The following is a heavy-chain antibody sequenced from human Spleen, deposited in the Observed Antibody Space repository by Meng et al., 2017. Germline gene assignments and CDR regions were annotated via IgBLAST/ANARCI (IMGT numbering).Heavy chain of an antibody. D-gene: IGHD1-26*01. Sequence: QVQLQQWGAGLLKPSETLSLTCVVSGGSFSDYYWSWIRQPPGKGLEWIGAINHTGSTNSNPSLESRVTMSVDTSKNQISLKLSSVTAADTAVYYCARRGILPDYWGQGTLVTVSS. CDR3: ARRGILPDY. CDR2: INHTGST. CDR1: GGSFSDYY. J-gene: IGHJ4*02. V-gene: IGHV4-34*01.